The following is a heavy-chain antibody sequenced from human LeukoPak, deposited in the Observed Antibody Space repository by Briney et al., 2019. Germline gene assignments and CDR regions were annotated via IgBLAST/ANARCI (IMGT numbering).Heavy chain of an antibody. CDR2: VDYRGTT. J-gene: IGHJ4*02. CDR1: GGSISPYY. Sequence: SETLSLTCTVSGGSISPYYWSWIRQPPGKGLEWIGYVDYRGTTIYNPSLKSRVTISVDTSKSQFSLRLSSVTAADTAVYYCARSPDSSGYYYYFDFWGQGTLVTVSS. D-gene: IGHD3-22*01. V-gene: IGHV4-59*08. CDR3: ARSPDSSGYYYYFDF.